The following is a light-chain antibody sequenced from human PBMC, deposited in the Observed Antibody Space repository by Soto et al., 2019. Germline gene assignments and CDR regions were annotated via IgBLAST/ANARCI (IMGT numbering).Light chain of an antibody. CDR1: QGISSY. Sequence: AIRMTQSPSSFSASTLCGFTIAFGASQGISSYLAWYQQKPGKAPKLLIYAASTLQSGVPSRFSGSGSGTVFTLTISCLQSEDFATYYCQQYYSYPRTFGGGTKVDIK. CDR2: AAS. CDR3: QQYYSYPRT. J-gene: IGKJ4*01. V-gene: IGKV1-8*01.